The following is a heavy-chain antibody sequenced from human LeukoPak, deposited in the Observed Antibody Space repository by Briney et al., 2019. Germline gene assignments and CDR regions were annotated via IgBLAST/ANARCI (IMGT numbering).Heavy chain of an antibody. CDR1: GGSFSGYY. D-gene: IGHD3-10*01. V-gene: IGHV4-34*01. CDR3: ARGSLYGSGPYYYYYYGMDA. CDR2: INHSGST. J-gene: IGHJ6*02. Sequence: PSETLSLTCAVYGGSFSGYYWSWIRQPPGKGLEWIGEINHSGSTKYNPSLKSRVTISVDTSRNQFSLKLSSVTAADTAVYYCARGSLYGSGPYYYYYYGMDAWGQGTTVTVSS.